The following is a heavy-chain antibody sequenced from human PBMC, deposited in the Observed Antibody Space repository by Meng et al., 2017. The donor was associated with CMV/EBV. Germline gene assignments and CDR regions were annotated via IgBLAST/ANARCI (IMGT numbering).Heavy chain of an antibody. J-gene: IGHJ4*02. V-gene: IGHV3-53*01. CDR1: GFTVSSNY. Sequence: GGSLRLSCAASGFTVSSNYMSWVRQAPGKGLEWVSVIYSGGSTYYADSVKGRFTISRDNSKNTLYLQMNSLRAEDTAVYYCAVPQPGARPPESWGQGTLVTVSS. CDR3: AVPQPGARPPES. CDR2: IYSGGST. D-gene: IGHD1-26*01.